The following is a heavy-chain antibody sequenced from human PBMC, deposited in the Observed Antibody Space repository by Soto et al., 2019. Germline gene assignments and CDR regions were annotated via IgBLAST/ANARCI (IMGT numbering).Heavy chain of an antibody. CDR3: ARLYDFWSGSFYYMDV. J-gene: IGHJ6*03. CDR2: IYYSRDT. D-gene: IGHD3-3*01. CDR1: GGSISSSSYY. V-gene: IGHV4-39*01. Sequence: SETLSLTCTVSGGSISSSSYYWGWIRQTPGKGLEWIGSIYYSRDTYYNPSLKSRVTISVDTSKNQFSLKLSSVTAADTAVYYCARLYDFWSGSFYYMDVWGKGTTVTVSS.